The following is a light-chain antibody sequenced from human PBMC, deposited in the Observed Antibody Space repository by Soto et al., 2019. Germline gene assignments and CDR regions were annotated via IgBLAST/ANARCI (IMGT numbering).Light chain of an antibody. CDR3: SSYTSSSTYV. CDR2: DLS. CDR1: SSDVGGYNY. V-gene: IGLV2-14*01. Sequence: YVLTQPASVSGSPGQSITISCTRTSSDVGGYNYVSWYQQHPGKAPKLMIYDLSNRPSGVSNRFSGSKSGNTASLTISGLQAEDEADYYCSSYTSSSTYVFGTGTKVTVL. J-gene: IGLJ1*01.